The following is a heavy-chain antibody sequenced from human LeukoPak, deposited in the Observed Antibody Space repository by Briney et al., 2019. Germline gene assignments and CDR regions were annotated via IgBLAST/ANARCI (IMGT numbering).Heavy chain of an antibody. CDR1: GFTFSSYG. CDR2: INPSSGGT. Sequence: GGSLRLSCAASGFTFSSYGMHWVRQAPGQGLEWMGRINPSSGGTNYAQKFQGRVTMARDTSINTAYMDLSSLRSDDTAVYYCTRGPSGSDYWGQGTLVTVSS. D-gene: IGHD3-10*01. V-gene: IGHV1-2*06. J-gene: IGHJ4*02. CDR3: TRGPSGSDY.